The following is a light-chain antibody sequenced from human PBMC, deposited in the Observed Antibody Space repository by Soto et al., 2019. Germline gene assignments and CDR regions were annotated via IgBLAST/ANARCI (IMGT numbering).Light chain of an antibody. CDR3: CSSAGTYTSV. Sequence: QSALTQPRSVSGSPGQSVTISCTGTSSDVGGYNYVSWYQQHPGKAPKLMISDVSKRPSGVPDRFSGSKSGKTASLTISGLQAEDEADYYCCSSAGTYTSVFGGGTKLTVL. CDR2: DVS. CDR1: SSDVGGYNY. V-gene: IGLV2-11*01. J-gene: IGLJ3*02.